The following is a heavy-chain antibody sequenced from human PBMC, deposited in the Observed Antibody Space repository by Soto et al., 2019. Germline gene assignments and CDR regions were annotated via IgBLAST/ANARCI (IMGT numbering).Heavy chain of an antibody. V-gene: IGHV3-48*01. CDR1: GFSFSSHS. D-gene: IGHD3-10*01. Sequence: GGSLRLSCAASGFSFSSHSMKWVRQAPGKGLEWVSYISSSGSTIYYADSVKGRFTISRDNAKNALYLQMNSLRAEDTAVYYCAKVPIWFGEFNDAIDSWGQGTMVTFSS. CDR3: AKVPIWFGEFNDAIDS. J-gene: IGHJ3*02. CDR2: ISSSGSTI.